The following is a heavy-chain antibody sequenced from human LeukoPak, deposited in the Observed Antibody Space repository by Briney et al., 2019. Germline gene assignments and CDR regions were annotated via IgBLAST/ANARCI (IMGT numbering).Heavy chain of an antibody. CDR2: IYCSGST. J-gene: IGHJ4*02. CDR1: GGSISSGDYY. CDR3: ARDPTYSSGLGIDY. D-gene: IGHD6-19*01. Sequence: SETLSLTCTVSGGSISSGDYYWSWIRQPPGKGLEWIGYIYCSGSTYYNPSLKSRVTISVDTSKNQFSLKLSSVTAADTAVYYCARDPTYSSGLGIDYWGQGTLVTVSS. V-gene: IGHV4-30-4*01.